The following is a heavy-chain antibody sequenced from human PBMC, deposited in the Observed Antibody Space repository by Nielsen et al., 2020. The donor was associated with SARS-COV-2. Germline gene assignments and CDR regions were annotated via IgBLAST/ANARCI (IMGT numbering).Heavy chain of an antibody. D-gene: IGHD5-12*01. Sequence: SETLSLTCTVSGGSLSNGGYYWTWIRQHPGKGLEWIGYIHYSGKTNYNPSLKSRMTISIDTSKNQFSLKLNSVTAADTAVYYCARAGALVAVADFRRKNYYYMDVWGKGTTVTVSS. CDR1: GGSLSNGGYY. CDR2: IHYSGKT. V-gene: IGHV4-31*03. CDR3: ARAGALVAVADFRRKNYYYMDV. J-gene: IGHJ6*03.